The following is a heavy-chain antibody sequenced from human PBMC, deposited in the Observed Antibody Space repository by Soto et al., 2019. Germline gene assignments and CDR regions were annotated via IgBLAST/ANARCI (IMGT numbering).Heavy chain of an antibody. J-gene: IGHJ6*02. V-gene: IGHV3-74*01. CDR3: ARAIGYYGIDV. CDR1: GFSFSKCW. D-gene: IGHD3-22*01. Sequence: GGSLRLSCAASGFSFSKCWMHWVRQAPGMGLVWVSHINSDGSSTTYADSVKGRFTISRDNAKNTLYLQMNSLRAEDTAVYYCARAIGYYGIDVWGQGTTVTVSS. CDR2: INSDGSST.